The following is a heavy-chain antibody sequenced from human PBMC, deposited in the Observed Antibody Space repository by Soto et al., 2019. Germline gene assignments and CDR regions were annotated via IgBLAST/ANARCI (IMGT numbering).Heavy chain of an antibody. CDR1: GGSISSGGYY. D-gene: IGHD2-15*01. V-gene: IGHV4-31*03. CDR3: ARGGYCSGGSCYLGPLGY. CDR2: IDYSGST. J-gene: IGHJ4*02. Sequence: QVQLQESGPGLEKPSQTLSLTCTDCGGSISSGGYYWSWIRQHPEKDLECIGYIDYSGSTYYNASLKSRVSISVDTAKNQFSLKLTSVTAADTAVYYCARGGYCSGGSCYLGPLGYWGQGTLVTVSS.